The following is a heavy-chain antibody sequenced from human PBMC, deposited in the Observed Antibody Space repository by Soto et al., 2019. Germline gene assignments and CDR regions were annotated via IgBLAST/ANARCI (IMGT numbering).Heavy chain of an antibody. J-gene: IGHJ6*02. CDR1: GFTFSSYS. CDR2: ISSSSSTI. D-gene: IGHD1-7*01. CDR3: AAGTTSSLGVYYYYYGMDV. Sequence: GGSLRLSCAASGFTFSSYSMNWVRQAPGKGLEWVSYISSSSSTIYYADSVKGRFTISRDNAKNSLYLQMNSLRDEDTAVYYCAAGTTSSLGVYYYYYGMDVWGQGTTVTVSS. V-gene: IGHV3-48*02.